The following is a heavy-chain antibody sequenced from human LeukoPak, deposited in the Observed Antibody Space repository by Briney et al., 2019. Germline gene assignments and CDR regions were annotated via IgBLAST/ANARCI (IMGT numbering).Heavy chain of an antibody. CDR3: ARGIQPPKYYGSGSDTFDI. V-gene: IGHV3-30*04. D-gene: IGHD3-10*01. Sequence: GTSLRLSCVASGFTFNTYAIHWVRQAPGKGLEWVAVVSKDGNTKYYADSVKGRFTISRDNSKNTVYLQMNSLRTEDTSVYYCARGIQPPKYYGSGSDTFDIWDQGTMVTVSS. J-gene: IGHJ3*02. CDR1: GFTFNTYA. CDR2: VSKDGNTK.